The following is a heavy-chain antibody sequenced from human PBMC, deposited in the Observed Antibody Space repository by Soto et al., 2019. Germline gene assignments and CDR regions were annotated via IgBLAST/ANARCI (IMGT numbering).Heavy chain of an antibody. CDR2: IEYSGIT. CDR3: ARSVSP. V-gene: IGHV4-31*03. J-gene: IGHJ5*02. Sequence: QVQLQESGPGLVKPSQTLSLTCTVSGRSISRGGYYWIWIRQHPGKGLEWIGYIEYSGITYYNPSLKSRVTISVDTSKTQFSLRLSSVTLADTAVYYCARSVSPWGEGTLVTVSS. CDR1: GRSISRGGYY.